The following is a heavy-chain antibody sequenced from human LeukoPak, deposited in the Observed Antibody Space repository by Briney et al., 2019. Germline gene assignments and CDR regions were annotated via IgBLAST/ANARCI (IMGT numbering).Heavy chain of an antibody. CDR2: IYSGGST. D-gene: IGHD5-18*01. Sequence: GGSLRLSCAASGFTVSSNYMSWVRQAPGKGLEWVSIIYSGGSTYYADSVKGRFTISRDNSKNTLYLQMNSLRAEDTAVYYCASGQRGYTYGFDYWGQGTLVPVSS. V-gene: IGHV3-53*01. CDR3: ASGQRGYTYGFDY. J-gene: IGHJ4*02. CDR1: GFTVSSNY.